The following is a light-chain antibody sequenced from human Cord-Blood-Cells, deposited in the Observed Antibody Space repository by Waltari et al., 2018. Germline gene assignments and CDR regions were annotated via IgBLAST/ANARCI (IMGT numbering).Light chain of an antibody. V-gene: IGLV2-14*01. J-gene: IGLJ3*02. Sequence: QSALTQPAPVSGSPGQSITISCTGTSSDVGGYNYFSWYQQHPGKAPKLKIYDVSNRPSGVSNRFSGSKSGNTASLTISGLQAEDEADYYCSSYTSSSTRVFGGGTKLTVL. CDR1: SSDVGGYNY. CDR3: SSYTSSSTRV. CDR2: DVS.